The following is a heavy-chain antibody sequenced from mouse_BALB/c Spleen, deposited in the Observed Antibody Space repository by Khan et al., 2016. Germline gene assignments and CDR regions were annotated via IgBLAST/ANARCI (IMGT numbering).Heavy chain of an antibody. V-gene: IGHV9-1*02. CDR3: ARQYYSNHAMDY. Sequence: QIQLVQSGPELKKPGETVKISCKASGYTFTNYGMNWVKQAPGKGLKWMGWINTYTGEQTYADDFQGRFAFSLATSASTVYLQINNLNNEDMTTYFCARQYYSNHAMDYWGQGTSVTFSS. D-gene: IGHD2-5*01. J-gene: IGHJ4*01. CDR2: INTYTGEQ. CDR1: GYTFTNYG.